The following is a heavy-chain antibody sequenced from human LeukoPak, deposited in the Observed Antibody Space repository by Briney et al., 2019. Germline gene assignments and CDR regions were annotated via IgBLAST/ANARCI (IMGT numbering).Heavy chain of an antibody. J-gene: IGHJ3*02. V-gene: IGHV3-66*01. CDR2: IYSGGST. D-gene: IGHD6-13*01. CDR1: GFTFSSYE. CDR3: ARELASFDAFDI. Sequence: PGGSLRLSCAASGFTFSSYEMNWVRQASGKGLEWVSVIYSGGSTYYADSVKGRFTISRDNSKDTLYLQMNSLRAEDTAVYYCARELASFDAFDIWGQGTMVTVSS.